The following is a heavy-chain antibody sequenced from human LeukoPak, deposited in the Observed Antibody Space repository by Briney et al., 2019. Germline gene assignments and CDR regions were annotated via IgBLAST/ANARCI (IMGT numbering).Heavy chain of an antibody. CDR3: ARGPRIHFDY. D-gene: IGHD1-14*01. CDR2: INHSGST. Sequence: SETLSLTCAVYGGSFSGYYWSWIRQPPGKGLEWIGEINHSGSTNYNPSLKSRVTISVDTSKNQFSLKLSSVTAADTAVYYCARGPRIHFDYWGQGALVTVSS. V-gene: IGHV4-34*01. J-gene: IGHJ4*02. CDR1: GGSFSGYY.